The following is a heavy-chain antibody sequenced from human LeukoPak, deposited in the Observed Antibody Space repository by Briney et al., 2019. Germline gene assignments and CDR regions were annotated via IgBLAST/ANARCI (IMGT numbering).Heavy chain of an antibody. D-gene: IGHD6-13*01. CDR3: ARAHSSSWYGVWFDP. Sequence: SETLSLTCTVSGGSISSYYWSWIRQPPGKGLEWIGYIYYSGSTNYNPSLKSRVTISVDTSKNQFSLKLGSVTAADTAVYYCARAHSSSWYGVWFDPWGQGTLVTVSS. CDR2: IYYSGST. V-gene: IGHV4-59*01. J-gene: IGHJ5*02. CDR1: GGSISSYY.